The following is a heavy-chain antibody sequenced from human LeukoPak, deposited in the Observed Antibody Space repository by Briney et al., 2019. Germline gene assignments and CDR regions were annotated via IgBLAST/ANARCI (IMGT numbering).Heavy chain of an antibody. V-gene: IGHV3-30*14. CDR2: MSYDGSNK. CDR1: GFTFSTYA. CDR3: ARGAGYNYPYYFDY. Sequence: GGSLRLSCAASGFTFSTYAMHWVRQAPGKGLEWVAVMSYDGSNKYYADFVKGRFTISRDNSKNTLYLQMNSLRAEDTAVYYCARGAGYNYPYYFDYWGQGTLVTVSS. D-gene: IGHD5-24*01. J-gene: IGHJ4*02.